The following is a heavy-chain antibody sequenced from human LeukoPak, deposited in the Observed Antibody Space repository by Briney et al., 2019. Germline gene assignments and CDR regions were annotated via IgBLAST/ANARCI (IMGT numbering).Heavy chain of an antibody. D-gene: IGHD3-22*01. CDR2: ISYDGSNK. V-gene: IGHV3-30-3*01. CDR3: ARERISMIRNLSPDFDY. Sequence: GRSLRLSCAASGFTFSSYAMHWVRQAPGKGLEWVALISYDGSNKYYADSVKGRFTISRDNSKNTLYLQMKSLRAEDTAVYYCARERISMIRNLSPDFDYWGQGTLVTVSS. CDR1: GFTFSSYA. J-gene: IGHJ4*02.